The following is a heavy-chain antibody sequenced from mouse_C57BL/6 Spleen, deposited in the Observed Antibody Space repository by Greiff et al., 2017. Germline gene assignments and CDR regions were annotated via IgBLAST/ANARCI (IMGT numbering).Heavy chain of an antibody. V-gene: IGHV1-74*01. CDR1: GYTFTSYW. CDR2: IHPSDSDT. D-gene: IGHD1-1*01. J-gene: IGHJ3*01. Sequence: VQLQQPGADLVKPGASVKVSCKASGYTFTSYWMHWVKQRPGQGLEWIGRIHPSDSDTNYNQKFKGKVTLSVDKSSSTAYMQLSSLTSEDSAVCYCARSHDSSPAGFAYWGQGTLVTVSA. CDR3: ARSHDSSPAGFAY.